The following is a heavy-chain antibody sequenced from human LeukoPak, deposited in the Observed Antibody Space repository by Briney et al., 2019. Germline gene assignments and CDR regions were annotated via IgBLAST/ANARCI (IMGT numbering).Heavy chain of an antibody. CDR2: ISGSGGST. V-gene: IGHV3-23*01. J-gene: IGHJ4*02. D-gene: IGHD5/OR15-5a*01. CDR1: GFTFSSYA. Sequence: GGSLRLSCAASGFTFSSYAMSWVRQAPGKGLEWVSAISGSGGSTYYADSVKGRFTISRDNSKNTLYLQMNSLRAEDTAVYYCAREGVNIVSTITGSTPDYWGQGTLVTVSS. CDR3: AREGVNIVSTITGSTPDY.